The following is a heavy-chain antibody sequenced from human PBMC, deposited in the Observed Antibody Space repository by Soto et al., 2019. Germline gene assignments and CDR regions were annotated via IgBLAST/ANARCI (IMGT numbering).Heavy chain of an antibody. J-gene: IGHJ4*02. CDR2: IYYSGST. V-gene: IGHV4-39*01. CDR1: GGSISSSSYY. Sequence: SETLSLTCTVSGGSISSSSYYWGWIRQPPGKGLEWIGSIYYSGSTYYNPSLKSRVTISVDTSKNQFSLKLSSVTAADTAVYYCARSARTIVSSSTSCYFDYWGQGTLVTVSS. CDR3: ARSARTIVSSSTSCYFDY. D-gene: IGHD2-2*01.